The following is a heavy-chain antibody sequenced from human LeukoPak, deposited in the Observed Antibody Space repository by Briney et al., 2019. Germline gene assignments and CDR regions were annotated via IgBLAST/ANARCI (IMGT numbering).Heavy chain of an antibody. CDR3: GTGPRRCPGCDGFAI. Sequence: PGGSLGLFYAASGFTLDDYSMHWVPHASGKGLEEVSLITWDGGRTHYADFVKGRFTISRDNSKNSLYLKMNSLRTEDTALYYCGTGPRRCPGCDGFAILGQGTTVTASS. J-gene: IGHJ3*02. V-gene: IGHV3-43*01. CDR1: GFTLDDYS. CDR2: ITWDGGRT. D-gene: IGHD4-17*01.